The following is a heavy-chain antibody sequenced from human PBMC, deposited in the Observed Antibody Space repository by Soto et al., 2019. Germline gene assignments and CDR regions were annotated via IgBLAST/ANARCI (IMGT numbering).Heavy chain of an antibody. D-gene: IGHD3-16*01. J-gene: IGHJ5*02. CDR1: GYPFSIYW. CDR2: IYPGDSDT. Sequence: GESLKISCQVSGYPFSIYWIGWVRQMPGKGLEWMGVIYPGDSDTRYNPSFQGQVTISVDKSTSTASLQWNSLESSDTAIYYCARPEIPTRSDDYDYPFDLWGQGTLVTVSS. V-gene: IGHV5-51*01. CDR3: ARPEIPTRSDDYDYPFDL.